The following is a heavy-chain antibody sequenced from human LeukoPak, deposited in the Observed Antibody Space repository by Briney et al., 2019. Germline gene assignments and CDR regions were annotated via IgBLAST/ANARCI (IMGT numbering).Heavy chain of an antibody. D-gene: IGHD3-16*01. CDR1: GYTFTGYC. J-gene: IGHJ4*02. CDR2: INPNSGGT. CDR3: ARGLMSGRYDYVWGSHTDY. V-gene: IGHV1-2*02. Sequence: ASVKVSCKASGYTFTGYCMRWVRQAPGQGLEWMGWINPNSGGTNYAQKFQGRVTMTRDTSISTAYMELSRLRSDDTAVYYCARGLMSGRYDYVWGSHTDYWGQGTLVTVSS.